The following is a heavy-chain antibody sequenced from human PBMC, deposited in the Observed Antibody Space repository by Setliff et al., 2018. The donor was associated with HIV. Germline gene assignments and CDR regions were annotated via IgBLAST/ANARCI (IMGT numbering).Heavy chain of an antibody. V-gene: IGHV1-18*01. CDR3: VRATYSGSPNPPQDY. J-gene: IGHJ4*02. CDR1: GYSFFSYS. D-gene: IGHD1-26*01. Sequence: ASVKVSCKASGYSFFSYSITWVRQAPGQGLEWVGWINCYSGDSKFHEKLQGRITMTADTSTSTAYMELRNLTSDDTAMYYCVRATYSGSPNPPQDYWGQGTLVTVSS. CDR2: INCYSGDS.